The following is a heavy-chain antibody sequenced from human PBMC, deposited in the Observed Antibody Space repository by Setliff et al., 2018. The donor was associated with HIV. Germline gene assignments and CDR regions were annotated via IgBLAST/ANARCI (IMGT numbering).Heavy chain of an antibody. CDR2: IVPILNTG. CDR3: AREARYQDRYYYYMDV. V-gene: IGHV1-69*05. Sequence: SVKVSCKASGGTFRSHEISWVRQAPGQGLEWMGGIVPILNTGTYAQKFQGRVTMTRDTSASTVYMELSSLRSEDTAVYYCAREARYQDRYYYYMDVWGKGTTVTVSS. D-gene: IGHD1-20*01. J-gene: IGHJ6*03. CDR1: GGTFRSHE.